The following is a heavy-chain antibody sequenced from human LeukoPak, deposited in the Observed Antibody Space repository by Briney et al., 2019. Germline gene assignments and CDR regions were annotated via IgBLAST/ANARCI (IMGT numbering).Heavy chain of an antibody. CDR3: ARPSSGYYWGAAFDI. CDR1: KCTFSNCA. Sequence: GGSLRLSCAASKCTFSNCAMHWVRQAPGKGLEWVAVISYDGTNKYYADSVKGRFTISRDNSKNTLYLQMNSLRTDDTALYYCARPSSGYYWGAAFDIWGQGTMVTVSS. J-gene: IGHJ3*02. D-gene: IGHD3-22*01. CDR2: ISYDGTNK. V-gene: IGHV3-30*04.